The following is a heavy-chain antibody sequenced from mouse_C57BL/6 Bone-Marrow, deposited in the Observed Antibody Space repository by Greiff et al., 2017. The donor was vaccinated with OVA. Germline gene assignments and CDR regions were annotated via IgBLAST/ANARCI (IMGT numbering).Heavy chain of an antibody. CDR1: GYTFTSYW. Sequence: QVQLKQPGAELVMPGASVKLSCKASGYTFTSYWMHWVKQRPGQGLEWIGEIDPSDSYTNYNQKFKGKSTLTVDKSSSTAYMQLSSLTSEDSAVYYCARRYYYGSSPYWYVDVWGTGTTVTVSS. CDR3: ARRYYYGSSPYWYVDV. CDR2: IDPSDSYT. V-gene: IGHV1-69*01. J-gene: IGHJ1*03. D-gene: IGHD1-1*01.